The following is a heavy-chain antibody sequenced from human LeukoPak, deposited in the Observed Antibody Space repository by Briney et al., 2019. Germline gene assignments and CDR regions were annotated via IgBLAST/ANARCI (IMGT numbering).Heavy chain of an antibody. CDR1: GFTFSSYG. Sequence: LGGSLRLSCVASGFTFSSYGMSWVRQAPGKGLEWVSYVSATGYTTSYADSVKGRFTISRDNAKNTVFLQMNSLRAEDTAVYYCAKGAVGKSESSDYPPHFDYWGQGTLVTVSS. CDR3: AKGAVGKSESSDYPPHFDY. V-gene: IGHV3-23*01. D-gene: IGHD3-22*01. J-gene: IGHJ4*02. CDR2: VSATGYTT.